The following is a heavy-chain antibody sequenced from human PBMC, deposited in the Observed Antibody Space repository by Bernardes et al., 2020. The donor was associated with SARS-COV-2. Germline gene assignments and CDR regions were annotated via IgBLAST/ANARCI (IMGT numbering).Heavy chain of an antibody. D-gene: IGHD3-3*01. J-gene: IGHJ6*03. V-gene: IGHV3-48*04. Sequence: GGSLRLSCAASGFTFSSYSMNWVRQAPGKGLEWVSYISSSSSTIYYADSVKGRFTISRDNAKNSLYLQMNSLRAEDTAVYYCARGSRYDFWSGDTTSVLAWDYYYMDVWGKGTTVTVSS. CDR2: ISSSSSTI. CDR3: ARGSRYDFWSGDTTSVLAWDYYYMDV. CDR1: GFTFSSYS.